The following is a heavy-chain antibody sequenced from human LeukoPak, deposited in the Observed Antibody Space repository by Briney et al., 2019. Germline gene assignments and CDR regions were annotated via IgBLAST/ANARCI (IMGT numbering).Heavy chain of an antibody. CDR1: VGSLSGYY. Sequence: PSETLSLTCAGYVGSLSGYYWSWIRQPLGKGLEWIGEINHSGSTNYNPSLKSRVPISVDTSKTQFSLKLSSVTAADTAVYYCARARMVRGVRFDPWGQGTLVTVSS. D-gene: IGHD3-10*01. CDR2: INHSGST. J-gene: IGHJ5*02. V-gene: IGHV4-34*01. CDR3: ARARMVRGVRFDP.